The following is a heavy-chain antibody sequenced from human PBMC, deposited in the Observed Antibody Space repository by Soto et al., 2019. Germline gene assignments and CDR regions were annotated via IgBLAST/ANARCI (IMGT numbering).Heavy chain of an antibody. CDR2: IIPIFGTA. Sequence: GASVKVSCKASGGPFSSYAISWVRQAPGQGLEWMGGIIPIFGTANYAQKFQGRVTITADKSTSTAYMELSSLRSEDTAVYYCAREPGGWLAARPDWFDPWGQGTLVTVSS. V-gene: IGHV1-69*06. CDR1: GGPFSSYA. D-gene: IGHD6-6*01. CDR3: AREPGGWLAARPDWFDP. J-gene: IGHJ5*02.